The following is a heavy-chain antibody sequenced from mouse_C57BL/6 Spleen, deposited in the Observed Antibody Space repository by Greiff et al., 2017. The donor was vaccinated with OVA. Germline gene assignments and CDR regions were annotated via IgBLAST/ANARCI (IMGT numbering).Heavy chain of an antibody. CDR1: GFSLTSYG. V-gene: IGHV2-5*01. J-gene: IGHJ3*01. CDR3: VGYYEFAY. CDR2: IWRGGST. D-gene: IGHD2-3*01. Sequence: VKLMESGPGLVQPSQSLSITCTVSGFSLTSYGVHWVRQSPGKGLEWLGVIWRGGSTDYNAAFMSRLSITKDNSTSQVFFKMNSLQADDTAIYYCVGYYEFAYWGQGTLVTVSA.